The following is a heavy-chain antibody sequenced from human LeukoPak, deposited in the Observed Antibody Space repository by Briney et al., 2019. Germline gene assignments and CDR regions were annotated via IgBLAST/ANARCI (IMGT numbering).Heavy chain of an antibody. CDR1: GFTFSSYG. CDR2: ISGSGGST. Sequence: GSLRLSCAASGFTFSSYGMHWVRQAPGKGLEWVSAISGSGGSTYYADSVKGRFTISRDNSKNTLYLQMNSLRAEDTAVYYCAKALNGDLDYWGQGTLVTVSS. J-gene: IGHJ4*02. V-gene: IGHV3-23*01. D-gene: IGHD4-17*01. CDR3: AKALNGDLDY.